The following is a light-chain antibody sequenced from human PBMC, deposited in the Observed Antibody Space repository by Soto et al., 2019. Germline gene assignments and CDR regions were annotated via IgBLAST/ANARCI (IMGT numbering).Light chain of an antibody. CDR3: SSYTGSSTVV. Sequence: QSALTQPASVSGSPGQSITISCTGTSSDVGGYNYVSWYQQHPGKAPKLMIYDVSNRPSGVSNRFSGSKSGNTASLTISGIQAEDEADYYCSSYTGSSTVVFGGGTNLSVL. CDR1: SSDVGGYNY. V-gene: IGLV2-14*01. CDR2: DVS. J-gene: IGLJ2*01.